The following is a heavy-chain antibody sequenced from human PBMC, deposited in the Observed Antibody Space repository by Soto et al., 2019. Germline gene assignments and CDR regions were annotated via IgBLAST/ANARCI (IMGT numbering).Heavy chain of an antibody. CDR3: ARSLHPGYSSSWYPLDFDY. CDR1: GGTFSSYA. Sequence: SVKVSCKASGGTFSSYAISWVRQAPGQGLEWMGGIIPIFGTANYAQKFQGRVTITADESTSTAYMELSSLRSEDTAVYYCARSLHPGYSSSWYPLDFDYWGQGTLVTVS. V-gene: IGHV1-69*13. CDR2: IIPIFGTA. D-gene: IGHD6-13*01. J-gene: IGHJ4*02.